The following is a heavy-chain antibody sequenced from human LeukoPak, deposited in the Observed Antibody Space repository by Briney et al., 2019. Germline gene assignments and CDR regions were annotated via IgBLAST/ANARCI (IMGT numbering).Heavy chain of an antibody. J-gene: IGHJ3*02. CDR3: TRDRYYDFWSGYYRAFDI. Sequence: PGGSLRLSCAASGFTVSNAWMSWGRQAPGKGLEWVVRIKSKTAGGTTDYAAPVKGRFTISRDDSKNTLYLQMNSLKTEDTGVYYCTRDRYYDFWSGYYRAFDIWGQGTMVTVSS. V-gene: IGHV3-15*01. D-gene: IGHD3-3*01. CDR2: IKSKTAGGTT. CDR1: GFTVSNAW.